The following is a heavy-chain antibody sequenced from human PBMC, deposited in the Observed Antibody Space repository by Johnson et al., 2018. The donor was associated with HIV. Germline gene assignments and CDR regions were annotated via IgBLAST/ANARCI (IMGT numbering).Heavy chain of an antibody. CDR1: GFTFSSYA. Sequence: VKLVESGGGLVQPGGSLRLSCAASGFTFSSYAMSWVRQAPGKGLEWDSAISGSGGSTYYADSVKGRFTISRDNSKKKLYLQMNSRRAEDTAVYYCAIEVGATNAFDIWGQGTMVTVSS. V-gene: IGHV3-23*04. J-gene: IGHJ3*02. D-gene: IGHD1-26*01. CDR3: AIEVGATNAFDI. CDR2: ISGSGGST.